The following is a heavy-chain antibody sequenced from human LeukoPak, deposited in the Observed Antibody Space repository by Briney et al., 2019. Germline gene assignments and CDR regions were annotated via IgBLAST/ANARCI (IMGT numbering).Heavy chain of an antibody. CDR3: TRHTRWLPFDY. Sequence: PSETLSLTCTVSGGSISSYYWSWIRQPPGKGLEWIGYIYYSGSTNYNPSLKSRVTISVDTSKNQFSLKLSSVTAADTVLSNCTRHTRWLPFDYWGQGTLVTVSS. D-gene: IGHD5-24*01. J-gene: IGHJ4*02. V-gene: IGHV4-59*08. CDR1: GGSISSYY. CDR2: IYYSGST.